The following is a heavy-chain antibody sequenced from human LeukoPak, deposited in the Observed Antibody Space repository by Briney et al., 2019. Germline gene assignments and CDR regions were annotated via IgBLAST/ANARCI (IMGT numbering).Heavy chain of an antibody. CDR2: ISGSGGST. V-gene: IGHV3-23*01. Sequence: GGSLRLSCAASGFTFSSFAMNWVRQASGKGLEWVSAISGSGGSTYYADSVKGRFTISRDNSKNTVYLQMNSLRAEDTAVYYCTKAYWFDLWGQGTLVTVSS. CDR1: GFTFSSFA. J-gene: IGHJ5*02. CDR3: TKAYWFDL.